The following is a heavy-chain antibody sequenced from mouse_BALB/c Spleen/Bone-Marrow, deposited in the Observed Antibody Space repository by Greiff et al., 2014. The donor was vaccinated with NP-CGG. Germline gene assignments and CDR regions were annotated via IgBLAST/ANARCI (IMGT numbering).Heavy chain of an antibody. J-gene: IGHJ3*01. Sequence: VQLKQSGGGLGQPGGSLKLSCAASGFDFSRYWMRWVRQAPGKGLEWIGEINPDSSTINYTPSLKDKFIISRDNAKNTLYLQMSKARSEDTALYYCSRLSYYGRFAYWGQGTLVTVSA. D-gene: IGHD1-1*01. V-gene: IGHV4-1*02. CDR2: INPDSSTI. CDR1: GFDFSRYW. CDR3: SRLSYYGRFAY.